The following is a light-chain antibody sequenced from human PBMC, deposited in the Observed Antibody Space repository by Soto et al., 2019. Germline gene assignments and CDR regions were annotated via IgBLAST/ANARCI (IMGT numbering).Light chain of an antibody. J-gene: IGKJ1*01. CDR1: QSLRATY. CDR3: QQYHRYST. V-gene: IGKV3-20*01. Sequence: EIEFTQSPDTLSLSPGETATLSCRASQSLRATYVAWYKQKPGQAPRLLIYAASSRATGIPDRFSGSGSGTDFTLTIRRLEPEDFAVDYCQQYHRYSTFGQGTKVDIK. CDR2: AAS.